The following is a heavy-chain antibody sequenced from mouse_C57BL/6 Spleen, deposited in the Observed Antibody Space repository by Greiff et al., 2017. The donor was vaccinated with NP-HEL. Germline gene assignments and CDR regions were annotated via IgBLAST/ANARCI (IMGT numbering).Heavy chain of an antibody. V-gene: IGHV1-61*01. CDR2: IYPSGSET. CDR3: ASYNSNYGGFDG. CDR1: GYTFTSYW. J-gene: IGHJ2*01. D-gene: IGHD2-5*01. Sequence: VQLQQPGAELVRPGSSVKLSCKASGYTFTSYWMDWVKQRPGQGLEWIGNIYPSGSETHYTHKFKGKATLTVDKSSSTAYMQLSSLTSEDSTVYYCASYNSNYGGFDGWGKGTTLTVSS.